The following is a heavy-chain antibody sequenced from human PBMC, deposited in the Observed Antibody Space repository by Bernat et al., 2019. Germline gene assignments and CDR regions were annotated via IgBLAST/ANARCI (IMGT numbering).Heavy chain of an antibody. V-gene: IGHV1-2*04. CDR2: INPNSGGT. D-gene: IGHD4-17*01. CDR1: GYTFTGYY. J-gene: IGHJ6*02. Sequence: QVQLVQSGAEVKKPGASVKVSCKASGYTFTGYYMHWVRQAPGQGLEWMGWINPNSGGTNYAQKFQGWVTMTRDTSISTAYMGLSRLRSDDTAVYYCAREYGDPNYYYYGMDVWGQGTTVTVSS. CDR3: AREYGDPNYYYYGMDV.